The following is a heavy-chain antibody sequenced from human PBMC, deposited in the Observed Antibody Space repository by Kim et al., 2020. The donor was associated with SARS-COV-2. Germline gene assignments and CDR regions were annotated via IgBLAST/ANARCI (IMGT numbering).Heavy chain of an antibody. D-gene: IGHD7-27*01. J-gene: IGHJ6*02. V-gene: IGHV3-23*01. Sequence: GGSLRLSCAASGFTFSSYAMSWVRQAPGKGLEWVSAISGSGGSTYYADSVKGRFTISRDNSKNTLYLQMNSLRAEDTAVYYCAKDPGSTDKYYYYGMDVWGQGTTVTVSS. CDR1: GFTFSSYA. CDR3: AKDPGSTDKYYYYGMDV. CDR2: ISGSGGST.